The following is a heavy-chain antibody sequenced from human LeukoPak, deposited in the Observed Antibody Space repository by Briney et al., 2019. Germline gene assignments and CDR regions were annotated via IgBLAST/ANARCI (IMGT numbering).Heavy chain of an antibody. D-gene: IGHD3-10*01. V-gene: IGHV4-34*01. CDR3: AKSNGYGLVDI. J-gene: IGHJ3*02. CDR1: GGSISSYY. CDR2: INHSGST. Sequence: SETPSLTCTVSGGSISSYYWSWIRQPPGKGLEWIGEINHSGSTNYNPSLKSRVTISLDTSRNQFSPKLNSVTAADTAVYYCAKSNGYGLVDIWGQGTMVTVSS.